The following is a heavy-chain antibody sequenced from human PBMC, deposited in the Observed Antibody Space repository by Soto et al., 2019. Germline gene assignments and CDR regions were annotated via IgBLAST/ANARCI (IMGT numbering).Heavy chain of an antibody. Sequence: SETLSLTCAVYGGSSSGYYWSWIRQPPGKGLEWIGEINHSGSTNYNPSLKSRVTISVDTSKNQFSLKLSSVTAADTAVYYCARANIAVAGEFDYWGQGTLVTVSS. J-gene: IGHJ4*02. D-gene: IGHD6-19*01. CDR2: INHSGST. V-gene: IGHV4-34*01. CDR1: GGSSSGYY. CDR3: ARANIAVAGEFDY.